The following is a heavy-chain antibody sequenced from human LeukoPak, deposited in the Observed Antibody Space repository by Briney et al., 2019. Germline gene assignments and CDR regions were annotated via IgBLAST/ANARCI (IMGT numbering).Heavy chain of an antibody. CDR3: ASGRGGRNYY. CDR2: INHSGST. J-gene: IGHJ4*02. Sequence: GSLRLSCAASGFTFSSYWMNWARQPPGKGLEWIGEINHSGSTNYNPSLKSRVTISVDTSKNQFSLKLSSVTAADTAVYYCASGRGGRNYYWGQGTLVTVSS. V-gene: IGHV4-34*01. CDR1: GFTFSSYW. D-gene: IGHD2/OR15-2a*01.